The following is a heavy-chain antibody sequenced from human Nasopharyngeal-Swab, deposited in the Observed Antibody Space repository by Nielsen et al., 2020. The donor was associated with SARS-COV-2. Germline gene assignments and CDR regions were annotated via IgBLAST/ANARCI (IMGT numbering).Heavy chain of an antibody. J-gene: IGHJ4*02. D-gene: IGHD5-18*01. V-gene: IGHV3-33*08. CDR3: ARDLSYGSLDF. Sequence: GESLKISCAASGFTFSSYAMSWVRQAPGTGLEYVANSWALGLREDYADSVKGRFTISRDDSKNTLFLQMNSLTAKDTAVYYCARDLSYGSLDFRGQGTQVTVSS. CDR1: GFTFSSYA. CDR2: SWALGLRE.